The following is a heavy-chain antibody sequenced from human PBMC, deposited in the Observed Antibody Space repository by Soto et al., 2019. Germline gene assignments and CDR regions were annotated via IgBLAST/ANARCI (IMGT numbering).Heavy chain of an antibody. CDR2: ISSNGGST. CDR3: ARGEPFDY. Sequence: EVQLVESGGGLVQPGGSLRLSCAASGFTFSSYTMHWVRQAPGKGLEYVSAISSNGGSTYYANSVKGRFTISRDNSKNTLYLQMSSLRAEDMAVYYCARGEPFDYWGLGTRVTVSA. CDR1: GFTFSSYT. J-gene: IGHJ4*02. D-gene: IGHD3-16*01. V-gene: IGHV3-64*01.